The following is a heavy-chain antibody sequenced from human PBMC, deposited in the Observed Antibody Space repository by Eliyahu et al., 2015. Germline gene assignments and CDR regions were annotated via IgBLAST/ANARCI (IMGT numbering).Heavy chain of an antibody. Sequence: QVQLXQWGAGLLKPSETLSLTCAVXXGSVXGYCRXWIRQPPAEGLAWIGEISHSGSTNYNPSLKSRVTISVDTSRNQVSLKLSSMTAADTAVYYCARRVWRSYYFDYWGQGIPVTVSS. CDR2: ISHSGST. J-gene: IGHJ4*02. CDR3: ARRVWRSYYFDY. V-gene: IGHV4-34*01. CDR1: XGSVXGYC.